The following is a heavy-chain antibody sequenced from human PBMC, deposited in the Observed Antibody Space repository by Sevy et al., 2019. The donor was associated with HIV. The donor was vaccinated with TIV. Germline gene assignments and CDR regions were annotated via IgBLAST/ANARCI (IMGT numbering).Heavy chain of an antibody. CDR1: GFTFDDYG. Sequence: GGSLRLSCAASGFTFDDYGMHWVRQAPGKGLEWVSGISWNSATIVYADSAKGRFTISRDNARNSLYLQINSLRVEDMAFYYCAKGAGSSLLSAIAYWGQGTLVTVSS. J-gene: IGHJ4*02. V-gene: IGHV3-9*03. CDR2: ISWNSATI. D-gene: IGHD2-15*01. CDR3: AKGAGSSLLSAIAY.